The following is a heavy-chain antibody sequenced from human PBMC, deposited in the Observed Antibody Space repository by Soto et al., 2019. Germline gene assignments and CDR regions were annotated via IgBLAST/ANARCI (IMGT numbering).Heavy chain of an antibody. Sequence: QVTLKESGPVLVQATETLTLTCNVSGFSLTNVQKGVAWIRQPPGTALEWLEHILSDVEQSYKSSLKKRLTISQDTSKRPVVLVMTNVEPVDTATYYCARISGRFGASHFDFWGQGSSVIVSS. J-gene: IGHJ4*02. CDR3: ARISGRFGASHFDF. CDR1: GFSLTNVQKG. D-gene: IGHD3-10*01. CDR2: ILSDVEQ. V-gene: IGHV2-26*01.